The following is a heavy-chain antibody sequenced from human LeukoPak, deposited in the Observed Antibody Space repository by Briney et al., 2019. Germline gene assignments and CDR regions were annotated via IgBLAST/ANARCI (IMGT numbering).Heavy chain of an antibody. CDR1: GFTFSSYG. Sequence: GGSLRLSCAASGFTFSSYGMHWVRQAPGKGLEWVAVISYDGSNKYYADSVKGRFTISRDNSKNTLYLQMNSLRAEDTAVYYCAKDGGYCSGGSCYSAFGYWGQGTLVIVSS. V-gene: IGHV3-30*18. D-gene: IGHD2-15*01. J-gene: IGHJ4*02. CDR3: AKDGGYCSGGSCYSAFGY. CDR2: ISYDGSNK.